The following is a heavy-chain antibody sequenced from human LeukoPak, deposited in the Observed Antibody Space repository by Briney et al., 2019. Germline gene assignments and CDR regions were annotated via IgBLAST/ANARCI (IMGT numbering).Heavy chain of an antibody. CDR3: ARETTVTTAFDY. CDR2: IYSGGST. J-gene: IGHJ4*02. V-gene: IGHV3-53*01. Sequence: GGSLRLSCAASGFTVGSNYMSWVRQAPGKGLEWVSVIYSGGSTYYADSVKGRFTISRDNSKNTLYLQMNSLRAEDTAVYYCARETTVTTAFDYWGQGTLVTVSS. D-gene: IGHD4-17*01. CDR1: GFTVGSNY.